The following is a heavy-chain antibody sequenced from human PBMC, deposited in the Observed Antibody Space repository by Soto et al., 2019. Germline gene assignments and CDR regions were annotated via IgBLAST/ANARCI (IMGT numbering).Heavy chain of an antibody. CDR3: ARDLGESKYYYAERPGYFDY. V-gene: IGHV3-33*01. CDR1: GFTFSSYG. CDR2: IWYDGSNK. Sequence: PGGSLRLSCAASGFTFSSYGMHWVRQAPGKGLEWVAVIWYDGSNKYYADSVKGRFTISRDNSKNTLYLQMNSLRAEDTAVYYCARDLGESKYYYAERPGYFDYWGQGT. D-gene: IGHD3-10*01. J-gene: IGHJ4*02.